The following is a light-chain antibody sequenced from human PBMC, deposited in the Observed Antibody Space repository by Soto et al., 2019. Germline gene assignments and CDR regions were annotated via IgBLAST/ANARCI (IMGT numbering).Light chain of an antibody. CDR1: SSDVGGYNY. V-gene: IGLV2-14*01. Sequence: QSVLTQPASVSGSPGQSITISCTGTSSDVGGYNYVSWYQQHPGKAPKLMIYDVSNRPSGVSNRFSGSKSGNTASLTISGLQAEDEADYYCSSYTSSSTLXVFGTGNKVTVL. J-gene: IGLJ1*01. CDR3: SSYTSSSTLXV. CDR2: DVS.